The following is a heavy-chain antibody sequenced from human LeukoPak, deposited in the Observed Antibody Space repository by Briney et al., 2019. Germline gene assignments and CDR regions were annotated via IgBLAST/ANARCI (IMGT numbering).Heavy chain of an antibody. J-gene: IGHJ4*02. Sequence: ASVKVSCKTSGYTFTSYGISWVRQAPGQGLEWMGWISAYNGNTNYAQKLQGRVTMTTDTSTSTAYMELRSLRSDDTAVYYCARDRGDDYGDYGGLDYWGQGTLVTVSS. V-gene: IGHV1-18*01. CDR1: GYTFTSYG. CDR2: ISAYNGNT. D-gene: IGHD4-17*01. CDR3: ARDRGDDYGDYGGLDY.